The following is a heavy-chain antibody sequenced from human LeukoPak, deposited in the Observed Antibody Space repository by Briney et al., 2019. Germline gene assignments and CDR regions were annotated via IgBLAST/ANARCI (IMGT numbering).Heavy chain of an antibody. J-gene: IGHJ4*02. CDR3: ARAAGDTYGYRYYFDS. D-gene: IGHD5-18*01. CDR2: INPNGDST. Sequence: ASVRVSCKASGYTFTSYYMHWVRQAPGQGLEWMGIINPNGDSTDYAQKFQGRVTMTRDTSTSTVYMELSSLRSEDAAVHYCARAAGDTYGYRYYFDSWGQGTLVTVSS. V-gene: IGHV1-46*01. CDR1: GYTFTSYY.